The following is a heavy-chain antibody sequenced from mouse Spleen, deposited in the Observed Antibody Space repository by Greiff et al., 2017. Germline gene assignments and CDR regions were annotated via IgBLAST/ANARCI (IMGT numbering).Heavy chain of an antibody. Sequence: VQLQQPGAELVMPGASVKLSCKASGYTFTSYWMHWVKQRPGQGLEWIGEIDPSDSYTNYNQKFKGKATLTVDKSSSTAYMQLSSLTSEDSAVYYCARLRYYYFDYWGQGTTLTVSS. D-gene: IGHD1-1*01. V-gene: IGHV1-69*01. CDR2: IDPSDSYT. J-gene: IGHJ2*01. CDR3: ARLRYYYFDY. CDR1: GYTFTSYW.